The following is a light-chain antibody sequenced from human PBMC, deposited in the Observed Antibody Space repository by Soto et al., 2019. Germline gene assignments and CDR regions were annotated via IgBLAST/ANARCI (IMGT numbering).Light chain of an antibody. V-gene: IGLV4-69*01. J-gene: IGLJ2*01. CDR2: LNSDGSH. CDR3: QTWGTGIQV. CDR1: SGHSSYA. Sequence: QLVLTQSPSASASLGASVNLTCTLSSGHSSYAIAWHQQQPEKGPRYLMKLNSDGSHRKGDGIPDRFSGSSSGAERYLTISSLQSEDEADYYCQTWGTGIQVFGGGTQLTVL.